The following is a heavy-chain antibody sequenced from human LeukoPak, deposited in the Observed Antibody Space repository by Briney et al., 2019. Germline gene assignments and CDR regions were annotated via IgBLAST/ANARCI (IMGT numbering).Heavy chain of an antibody. CDR3: AKGSSSWYYFDY. J-gene: IGHJ4*02. CDR1: GFTFSSYA. D-gene: IGHD6-13*01. V-gene: IGHV3-23*01. CDR2: ISGSGGST. Sequence: PGGSLRLSCAASGFTFSSYAMSWVRQAPGKGLEWVSDISGSGGSTYYADSVKGGVTISRDNSKNTLYLQMNSLRAEDTAVYYCAKGSSSWYYFDYWGQGTLVTVSS.